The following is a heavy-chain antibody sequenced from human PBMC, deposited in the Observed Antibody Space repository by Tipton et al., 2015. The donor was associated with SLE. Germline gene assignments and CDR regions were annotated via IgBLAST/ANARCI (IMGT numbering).Heavy chain of an antibody. CDR3: ARDSAAAGYGMDV. CDR1: GGSISSHY. D-gene: IGHD6-13*01. CDR2: IYDSGST. V-gene: IGHV4-59*11. Sequence: TLSLTCTVSGGSISSHYWSWIRQPPGKGLEWIGYIYDSGSTNYNPPLKSRVTISVDTSKNQFSLKLSSVTAADTAVYYCARDSAAAGYGMDVWGQGTTVTVSS. J-gene: IGHJ6*02.